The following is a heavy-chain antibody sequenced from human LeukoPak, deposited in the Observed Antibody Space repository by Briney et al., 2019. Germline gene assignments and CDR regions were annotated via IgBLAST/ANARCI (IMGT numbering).Heavy chain of an antibody. CDR2: IRSKAYGGTT. CDR1: GFTFSDYN. V-gene: IGHV3-49*03. Sequence: GGSLRLSCAASGFTFSDYNMRWIRQAPGKGLEWVGFIRSKAYGGTTEYAASVKGRFTISRDDSKSIAYLQMNSLKTEDTAVYYCTNTLRYFDWIPDYWGQGTLVTVSS. CDR3: TNTLRYFDWIPDY. J-gene: IGHJ4*02. D-gene: IGHD3-9*01.